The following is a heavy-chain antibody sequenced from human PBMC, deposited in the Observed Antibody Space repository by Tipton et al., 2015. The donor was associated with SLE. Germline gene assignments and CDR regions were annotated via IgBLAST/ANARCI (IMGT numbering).Heavy chain of an antibody. Sequence: TLSLTCTVSGDSVRSFYWSWIRLPPGKGLEWIGFIHYTGITNYNPSLKSRVTISVDTSKNQFSLKLSSVTAADTAVYYCAGEPDYWGQGTLVTVSS. J-gene: IGHJ4*02. CDR2: IHYTGIT. CDR1: GDSVRSFY. CDR3: AGEPDY. V-gene: IGHV4-59*02.